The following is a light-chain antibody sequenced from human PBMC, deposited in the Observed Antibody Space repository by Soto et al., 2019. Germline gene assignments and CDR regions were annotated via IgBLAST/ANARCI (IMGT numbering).Light chain of an antibody. CDR2: DVS. Sequence: QSALTQPPSESRSPGQSVTIFGSGTSSDVGAYNRVSWYQQHPGKAPKLMIYDVSKRPSGVPDRFSGSKFGNTASLTVSGLQAEDEADYSCNSYVGNNVIFGGGTKLTVL. CDR3: NSYVGNNVI. V-gene: IGLV2-8*02. J-gene: IGLJ2*01. CDR1: SSDVGAYNR.